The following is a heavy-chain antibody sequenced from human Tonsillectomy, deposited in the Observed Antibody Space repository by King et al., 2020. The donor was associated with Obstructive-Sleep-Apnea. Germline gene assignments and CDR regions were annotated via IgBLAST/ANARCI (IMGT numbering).Heavy chain of an antibody. V-gene: IGHV4-39*07. Sequence: LQLQESGPGLVKPSETLSLTCTVSGGSISNSYYWGWIRQPPGKGLGWIWSIYYDGGTFYNPSLKSRVTMSVDTSKNQFSLVLTSVTAADTAVYYCARGSTGTTHYFDYWGQGTLVTVSS. CDR3: ARGSTGTTHYFDY. J-gene: IGHJ4*02. CDR2: IYYDGGT. D-gene: IGHD1-7*01. CDR1: GGSISNSYY.